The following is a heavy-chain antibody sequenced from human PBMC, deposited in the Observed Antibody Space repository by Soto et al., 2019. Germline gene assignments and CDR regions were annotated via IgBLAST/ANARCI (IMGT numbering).Heavy chain of an antibody. D-gene: IGHD3-22*01. V-gene: IGHV1-18*01. CDR3: ARSPTSGYHTHYYYGMDV. CDR2: ISPYNDNT. J-gene: IGHJ6*02. CDR1: GYTFWNFG. Sequence: QVYLEQSGAEVKKPGASVKVTCKASGYTFWNFGISWVRQAPGQGLEWMGWISPYNDNTNSAQKFQDRVTMTTDTSTTTAYMELRSLRSDDTAVYYCARSPTSGYHTHYYYGMDVWGQGTTVTVSS.